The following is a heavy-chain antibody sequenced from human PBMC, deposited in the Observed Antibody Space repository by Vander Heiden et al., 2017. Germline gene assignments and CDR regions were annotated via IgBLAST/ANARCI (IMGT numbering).Heavy chain of an antibody. D-gene: IGHD4-17*01. CDR3: VRTTTVTTTDFDY. V-gene: IGHV3-49*05. J-gene: IGHJ4*02. CDR1: GFSFVDYA. CDR2: IRSKGYGGAT. Sequence: EVQLVESGGGLVKPGRSLRLPCTASGFSFVDYAMSWFRQAPGKGPEWVGFIRSKGYGGATEYAASVKDRFTISRDDSRSIAYLQMNNLKTEDTAVYYCVRTTTVTTTDFDYWGQGTLVTVSP.